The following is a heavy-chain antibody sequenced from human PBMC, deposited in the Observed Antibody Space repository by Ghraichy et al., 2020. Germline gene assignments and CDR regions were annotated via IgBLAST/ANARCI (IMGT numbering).Heavy chain of an antibody. CDR2: ISGSGGST. Sequence: GGSLRLSCAASGFTFSSYAMSWVRQAPGKGLEWVSAISGSGGSTYYADSVKGRFTISRDNSKNTLYLQMNSLRAEDTAVYYCAKAPSTYYDFWSGYFHALDYYYGMDVWGQGTTVTVSS. CDR1: GFTFSSYA. CDR3: AKAPSTYYDFWSGYFHALDYYYGMDV. D-gene: IGHD3-3*01. V-gene: IGHV3-23*01. J-gene: IGHJ6*02.